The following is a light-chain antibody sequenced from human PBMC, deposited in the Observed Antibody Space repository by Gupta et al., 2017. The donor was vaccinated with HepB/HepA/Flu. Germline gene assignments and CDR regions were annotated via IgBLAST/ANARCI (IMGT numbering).Light chain of an antibody. Sequence: DIQLTQSPSSLSASVGDRVTITCRASQSSSSYLNWYQQKPGKAPKLLIYAASSLQSGVPSRFSGSGAGTDFTLTISSLQPEDVVTYYCQQSYSTPRGTFGQGTKVEIK. V-gene: IGKV1-39*01. J-gene: IGKJ1*01. CDR1: QSSSSY. CDR2: AAS. CDR3: QQSYSTPRGT.